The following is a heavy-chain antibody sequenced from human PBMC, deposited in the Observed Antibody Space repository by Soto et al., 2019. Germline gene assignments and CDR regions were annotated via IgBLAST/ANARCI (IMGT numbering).Heavy chain of an antibody. CDR2: ISYDGSNK. Sequence: QVQLVETGGGVVQPGRSLRISCAASGFTFSSYAMHWVRQAPGKGLEWVAVISYDGSNKYYADSVKGRFTISRDKSKNTRDLQMNNLRGEDRAVYNCAREDRDIVVVPAAILPDYWGQGSLVTVST. CDR3: AREDRDIVVVPAAILPDY. CDR1: GFTFSSYA. J-gene: IGHJ4*02. D-gene: IGHD2-2*02. V-gene: IGHV3-30-3*01.